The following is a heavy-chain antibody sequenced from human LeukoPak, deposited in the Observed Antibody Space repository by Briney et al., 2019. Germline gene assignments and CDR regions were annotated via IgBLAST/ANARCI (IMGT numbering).Heavy chain of an antibody. V-gene: IGHV4-34*01. D-gene: IGHD1-26*01. CDR1: GGSFSGYY. CDR3: ARISGSYSSY. CDR2: INHSGST. J-gene: IGHJ4*02. Sequence: PSEALSLTCAVYGGSFSGYYWSWIRQPPGKGLEWIGEINHSGSTNYNPSLKSRVTISVDTSKNQFSLQLSSVTAADTAVYYCARISGSYSSYWGQGTLVTVSS.